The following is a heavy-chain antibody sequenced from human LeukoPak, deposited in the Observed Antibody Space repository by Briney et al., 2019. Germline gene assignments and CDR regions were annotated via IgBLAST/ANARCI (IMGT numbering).Heavy chain of an antibody. CDR1: GYTFTSYY. D-gene: IGHD5-18*01. CDR2: INPSGGST. CDR3: ARAYSYGYVRYYFDY. J-gene: IGHJ4*02. V-gene: IGHV1-46*01. Sequence: ASVKVSCKASGYTFTSYYMHWVRQAPGQGLEWMGIINPSGGSTSYAQRFQGRVTMTRDMSTSTVYMELSSLRSEDTAVYYCARAYSYGYVRYYFDYWGQGTLVTVSS.